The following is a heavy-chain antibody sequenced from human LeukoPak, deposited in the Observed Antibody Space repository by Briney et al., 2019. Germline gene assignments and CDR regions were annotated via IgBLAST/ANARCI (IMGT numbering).Heavy chain of an antibody. J-gene: IGHJ4*02. V-gene: IGHV4-59*01. Sequence: SETLSLTCTVSGDSMSTYYWTWIRQPPGKGLEWIGYIYNSGSTNYNPSLKSRVTISVDTSKNQFSLKLSSVTAADTAVYYCARGSYYFDYWGQGTLVTVSS. CDR3: ARGSYYFDY. CDR1: GDSMSTYY. CDR2: IYNSGST.